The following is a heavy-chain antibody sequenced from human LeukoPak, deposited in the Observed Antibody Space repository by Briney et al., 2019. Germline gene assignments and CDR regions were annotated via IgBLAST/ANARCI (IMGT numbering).Heavy chain of an antibody. D-gene: IGHD6-13*01. CDR2: IYTSGSP. V-gene: IGHV4-4*07. J-gene: IGHJ5*02. Sequence: SETLSLTCTVSGGSISSYYWNWIRQPAGKGLEWIGRIYTSGSPNYNPSLKSRITMSVDTSKNQFSPKLSSVSAADTALYYCARDTGSSLSANWFDPWGQGTLVTVSS. CDR1: GGSISSYY. CDR3: ARDTGSSLSANWFDP.